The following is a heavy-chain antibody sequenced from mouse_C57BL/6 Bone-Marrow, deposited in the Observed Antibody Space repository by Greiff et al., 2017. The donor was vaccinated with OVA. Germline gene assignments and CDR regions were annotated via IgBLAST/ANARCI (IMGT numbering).Heavy chain of an antibody. Sequence: VQLQQPGAELVRPGSSVKLSCKASGYTFTSYWMHWVKQRPIQGLEWIGNIDPSDSETHYNQKFKDKATLTVDKSSSTAYMQLSSLTSEDSAVYYCARADYSNYVWFAYWGQGTLVTVSA. D-gene: IGHD2-5*01. V-gene: IGHV1-52*01. J-gene: IGHJ3*01. CDR2: IDPSDSET. CDR3: ARADYSNYVWFAY. CDR1: GYTFTSYW.